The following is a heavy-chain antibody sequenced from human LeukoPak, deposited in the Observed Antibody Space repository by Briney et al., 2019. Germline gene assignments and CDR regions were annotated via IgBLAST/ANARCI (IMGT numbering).Heavy chain of an antibody. CDR1: GGSISSGSYY. D-gene: IGHD6-19*01. Sequence: SSQTLSLTCTVSGGSISSGSYYWSWLRQPAGKGLEWIGRIYTSGSTNYNPSLKSRVTISVDTSKNQFTLKLSSVTAADTAVYYCARERESRYSSGPTLWFDPWGQGTLVTVSS. V-gene: IGHV4-61*02. CDR2: IYTSGST. CDR3: ARERESRYSSGPTLWFDP. J-gene: IGHJ5*02.